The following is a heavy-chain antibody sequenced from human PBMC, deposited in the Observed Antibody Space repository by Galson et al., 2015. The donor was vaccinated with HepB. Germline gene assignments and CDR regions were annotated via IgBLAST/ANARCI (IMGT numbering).Heavy chain of an antibody. J-gene: IGHJ4*02. CDR2: IWYDGTIK. V-gene: IGHV3-33*01. CDR1: GFTFSSYA. D-gene: IGHD3-16*01. Sequence: LRLSCAASGFTFSSYATNWVRQAPGKGLEWVAVIWYDGTIKYYTDSVRGRFTISRDNSKNTLFLQMSSLRVEDTAVYYCARDLGFGLDYWGQGTLVIVSS. CDR3: ARDLGFGLDY.